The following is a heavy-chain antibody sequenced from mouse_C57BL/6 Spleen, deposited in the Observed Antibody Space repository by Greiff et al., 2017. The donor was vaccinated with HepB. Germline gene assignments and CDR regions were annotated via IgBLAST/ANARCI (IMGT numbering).Heavy chain of an antibody. Sequence: LQESGAELVKPGASVKLSCKASGYTFTSYWMHWVKQRPGQGLEWIGMIHPNSGSTNYNEKFKSKATLTVDKSSSTAYMQLSSLTSEDSAVYYCARCPLGHWYFDVWGTGTTVTVSS. V-gene: IGHV1-64*01. CDR3: ARCPLGHWYFDV. J-gene: IGHJ1*03. CDR1: GYTFTSYW. CDR2: IHPNSGST. D-gene: IGHD4-1*01.